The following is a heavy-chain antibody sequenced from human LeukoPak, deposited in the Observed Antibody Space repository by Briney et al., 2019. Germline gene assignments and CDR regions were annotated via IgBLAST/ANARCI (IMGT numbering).Heavy chain of an antibody. J-gene: IGHJ4*02. CDR3: QSRFLEWLLDY. CDR2: IYYGGYT. Sequence: SETLSLTCTVSGGSISSNNYYWGRIRQPPGKGLEWIGSIYYGGYTYYNPSLKSRVTISVDTSKNQFSLKLSSVTAADTAIYYCQSRFLEWLLDYWGQGTLVTVSS. V-gene: IGHV4-39*01. CDR1: GGSISSNNYY. D-gene: IGHD3-3*01.